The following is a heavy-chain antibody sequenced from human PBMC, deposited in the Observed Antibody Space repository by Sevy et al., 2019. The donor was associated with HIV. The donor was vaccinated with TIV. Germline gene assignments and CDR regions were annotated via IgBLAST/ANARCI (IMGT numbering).Heavy chain of an antibody. CDR1: GFTFSTYG. D-gene: IGHD4-17*01. V-gene: IGHV3-33*01. Sequence: GGSLRLSCAASGFTFSTYGMDWVRQAPGKGLEWVAVIWFDGSNTYYADSVKGRFTISRDIAKNTLHLQMNSLRVEDTAVYYCARDLEFYDYGDYGPAFMPDYWGQRTLVTVSS. CDR2: IWFDGSNT. J-gene: IGHJ4*02. CDR3: ARDLEFYDYGDYGPAFMPDY.